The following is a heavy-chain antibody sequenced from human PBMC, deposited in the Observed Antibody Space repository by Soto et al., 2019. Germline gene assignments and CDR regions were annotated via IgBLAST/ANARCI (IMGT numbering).Heavy chain of an antibody. D-gene: IGHD4-4*01. CDR2: VSASGGST. J-gene: IGHJ5*01. CDR1: GFTFSTYA. CDR3: AKDGPSNAFLENWFDS. Sequence: QPGGSLRLSCAASGFTFSTYAVSWVRQAPGKGLEWVSAVSASGGSTYYADSVKGLFTISRDNSKNTLYLQMNSLRAEDTAVYYCAKDGPSNAFLENWFDSWGQGTLVTVSS. V-gene: IGHV3-23*01.